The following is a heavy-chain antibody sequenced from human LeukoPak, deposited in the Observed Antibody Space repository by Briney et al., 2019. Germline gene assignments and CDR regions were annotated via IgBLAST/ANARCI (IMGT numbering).Heavy chain of an antibody. CDR1: GVTVSSDY. CDR3: ASRMTF. J-gene: IGHJ4*02. CDR2: IYRDGNT. D-gene: IGHD2/OR15-2a*01. Sequence: GGSLRLSCAASGVTVSSDYMSWVRQAPGKGLEWVSVIYRDGNTYYADSVKGRFIISRHNSKNTLFLQMDSLRTEDTAIYYCASRMTFGGQGTLVTVSS. V-gene: IGHV3-53*04.